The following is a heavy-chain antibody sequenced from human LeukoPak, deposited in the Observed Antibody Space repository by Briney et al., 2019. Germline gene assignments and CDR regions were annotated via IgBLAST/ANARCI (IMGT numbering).Heavy chain of an antibody. CDR1: GASISSSNYY. D-gene: IGHD3-16*01. V-gene: IGHV4-39*01. CDR3: ARPHIGGSDLTDFDC. Sequence: SETLSLTCTVSGASISSSNYYWGWIRQPPGKGLEWIASIYYSGSTSYNPSLKSRVTISVDTSKNQFSLKVSSVTAADTAVYSCARPHIGGSDLTDFDCWGQGTLVTVSS. J-gene: IGHJ4*02. CDR2: IYYSGST.